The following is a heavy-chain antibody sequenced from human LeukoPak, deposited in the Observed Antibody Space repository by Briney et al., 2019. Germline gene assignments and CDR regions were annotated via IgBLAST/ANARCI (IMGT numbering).Heavy chain of an antibody. CDR1: GYTFTSYG. V-gene: IGHV1-18*01. CDR2: ISAYNAYT. J-gene: IGHJ5*02. D-gene: IGHD6-13*01. Sequence: ASVKVSCKASGYTFTSYGITWVRQAPGQGLEWMGWISAYNAYTYYAQKLQGRVTMTTDTSTSTAYMELSSLRSEDTAVYYCAWSSSSWYYSPNWFDPWGQGTLVTVSS. CDR3: AWSSSSWYYSPNWFDP.